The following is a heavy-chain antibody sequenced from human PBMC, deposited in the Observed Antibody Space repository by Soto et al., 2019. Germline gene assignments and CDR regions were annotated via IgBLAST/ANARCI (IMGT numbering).Heavy chain of an antibody. CDR3: ARLVVVPAASYYFDY. CDR1: GGSISSYY. CDR2: IYYRGST. J-gene: IGHJ4*02. V-gene: IGHV4-59*08. D-gene: IGHD2-2*01. Sequence: QVQLQESGPGLVKPSETLSLTCTVSGGSISSYYWSWIRQPPGKGLEWIGYIYYRGSTNYNPSLKSRVTISVDTSKNQFSLKLSSVTAADTAVYYCARLVVVPAASYYFDYWGQGTLVTVSS.